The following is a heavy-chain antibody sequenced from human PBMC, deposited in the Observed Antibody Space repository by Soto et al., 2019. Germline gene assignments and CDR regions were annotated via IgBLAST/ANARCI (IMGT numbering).Heavy chain of an antibody. CDR3: ATKECNHECRFP. CDR1: GGSLSSSHC. V-gene: IGHV4-4*02. D-gene: IGHD2-2*01. Sequence: PSETLSLTCAVFGGSLSSSHCWTWVRQPPGKGLEWIGEIHHGGSTTNYNPSLKSRVTISLDESENRFSRRLNAVTAADTAVYYCATKECNHECRFPLGQGTLVTVCS. J-gene: IGHJ5*02. CDR2: IHHGGSTT.